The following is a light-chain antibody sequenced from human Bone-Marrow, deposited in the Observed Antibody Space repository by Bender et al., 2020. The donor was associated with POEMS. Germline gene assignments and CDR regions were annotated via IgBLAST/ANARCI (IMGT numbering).Light chain of an antibody. Sequence: QSALTQPASVSGSPGQSITISCTGISRNVGRYPLVSWYQHHPDKAPKLIIYEASKRPSGVSTRFYGSTSGNTASLTISGLQAEDEAEYYYSSNAGVRNLVFGGGTKLTVL. CDR2: EAS. V-gene: IGLV2-23*01. CDR1: SRNVGRYPL. CDR3: SSNAGVRNLV. J-gene: IGLJ3*02.